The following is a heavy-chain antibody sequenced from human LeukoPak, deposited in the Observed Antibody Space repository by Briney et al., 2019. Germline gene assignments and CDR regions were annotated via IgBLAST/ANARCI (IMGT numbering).Heavy chain of an antibody. V-gene: IGHV1-69*04. Sequence: SVKVSCKASRGTFSSYAISWVRQAPGQGLEWMGRIIPIFGIANYAQKFQGRVTITADKSTSTDYMELSSLRSEDTAVYYCAREGLRSFKWFDPWGQGTLVTVSS. D-gene: IGHD4-17*01. J-gene: IGHJ5*02. CDR3: AREGLRSFKWFDP. CDR2: IIPIFGIA. CDR1: RGTFSSYA.